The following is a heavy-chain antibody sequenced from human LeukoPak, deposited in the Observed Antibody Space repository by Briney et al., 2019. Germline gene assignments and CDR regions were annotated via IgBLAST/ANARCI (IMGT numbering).Heavy chain of an antibody. CDR1: GYTFTSYD. CDR2: MNPNSGNT. J-gene: IGHJ4*02. Sequence: ASVKVSCKASGYTFTSYDINWVRQATGQGLEWMGWMNPNSGNTGYAQKFQGRVTMTRNTSISTAYMELSSLRSEDTAVYYCARGGDCSGGSCYLIDYWGQGTLVTVS. V-gene: IGHV1-8*01. CDR3: ARGGDCSGGSCYLIDY. D-gene: IGHD2-15*01.